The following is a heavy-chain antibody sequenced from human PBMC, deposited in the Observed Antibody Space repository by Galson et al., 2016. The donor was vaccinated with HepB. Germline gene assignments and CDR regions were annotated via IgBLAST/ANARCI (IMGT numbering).Heavy chain of an antibody. CDR2: INHSGST. CDR3: ATLAVGHGGTGY. D-gene: IGHD3-16*01. J-gene: IGHJ4*02. V-gene: IGHV4-34*01. CDR1: GGSFSGYY. Sequence: ETLSLTCAVYGGSFSGYYWSWIRQPPGKGLEWIGEINHSGSTSYNPSLKSRVTISLDTSKNQFSLRLTSVTAADTAVYYCATLAVGHGGTGYWGQGTLVTVSS.